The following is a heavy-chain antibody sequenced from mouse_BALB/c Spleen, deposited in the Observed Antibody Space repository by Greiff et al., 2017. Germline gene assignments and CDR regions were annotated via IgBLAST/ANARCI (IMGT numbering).Heavy chain of an antibody. CDR3: ARWGYYDYDVFDY. V-gene: IGHV3-8*02. CDR2: ISYSGST. J-gene: IGHJ2*01. D-gene: IGHD2-4*01. Sequence: EVKLQESGPSLVKPSQTLSLTCSVTGDSITSGYWNWIRKFPGNKLEYMGYISYSGSTYYNPSLKSRISITRDTSKNQYYLQLNSVTTEDTATYYCARWGYYDYDVFDYWGQGTTLTVSS. CDR1: GDSITSGY.